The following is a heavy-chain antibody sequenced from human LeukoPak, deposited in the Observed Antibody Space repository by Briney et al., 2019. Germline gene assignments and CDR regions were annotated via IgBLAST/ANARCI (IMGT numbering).Heavy chain of an antibody. CDR3: ARDAWDLVVAATDWYFDL. J-gene: IGHJ2*01. CDR1: GGSISSGSYY. CDR2: IYTSGST. Sequence: PSQTLSLTCTVSGGSISSGSYYWSWIRQPAGKGLEWIGRIYTSGSTNYNPSLKSRVTMSVDTSKNQFSLKLSSVTAADTAVYYCARDAWDLVVAATDWYFDLWGRGTLVTVSS. V-gene: IGHV4-61*02. D-gene: IGHD2-15*01.